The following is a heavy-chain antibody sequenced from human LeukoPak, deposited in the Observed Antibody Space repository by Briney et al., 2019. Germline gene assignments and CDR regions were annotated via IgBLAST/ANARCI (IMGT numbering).Heavy chain of an antibody. CDR3: ARYAVRAAKLDY. J-gene: IGHJ4*02. Sequence: SETLSLTCTVSGGSISSSSYYWGWIRQPPGKGLEWIGSIYYSGSTYYNPSLKSRVTISVDTSKNQFSLKLSSVTAADTAVYYCARYAVRAAKLDYWGQGTLVTVSS. V-gene: IGHV4-39*01. CDR1: GGSISSSSYY. CDR2: IYYSGST. D-gene: IGHD6-13*01.